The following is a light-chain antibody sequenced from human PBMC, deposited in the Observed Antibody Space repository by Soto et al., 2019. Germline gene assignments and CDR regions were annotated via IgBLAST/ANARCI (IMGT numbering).Light chain of an antibody. CDR1: SSDVGSYDR. V-gene: IGLV2-18*02. CDR2: EVS. Sequence: QSALTQPPSVSGSPGQSVTISCTGTSSDVGSYDRVSWYQQPPGTAPKLMIYEVSNRPSGVPDRFSGSKSGNTASLIISGLQAEDEADYYCSSYTSSSTMLFGGGTKVTVL. J-gene: IGLJ2*01. CDR3: SSYTSSSTML.